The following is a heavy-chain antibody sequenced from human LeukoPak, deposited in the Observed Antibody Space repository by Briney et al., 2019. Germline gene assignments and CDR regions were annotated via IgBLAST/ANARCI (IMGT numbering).Heavy chain of an antibody. D-gene: IGHD5-18*01. CDR2: ISGNGGRT. J-gene: IGHJ5*02. CDR3: AKVRDLDTVLGRFDN. CDR1: GFTFSSYA. V-gene: IGHV3-23*01. Sequence: GGSLRLSCAASGFTFSSYAMSWVRQAPGKGLEWVSVISGNGGRTYYADSVKGRFTISRDNSKNTLYLQMNGLRAEDTAVYYCAKVRDLDTVLGRFDNWGQGTLVTVSS.